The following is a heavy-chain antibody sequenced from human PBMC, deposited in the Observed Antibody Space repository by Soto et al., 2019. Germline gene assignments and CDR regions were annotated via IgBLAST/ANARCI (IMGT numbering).Heavy chain of an antibody. J-gene: IGHJ4*02. D-gene: IGHD6-13*01. V-gene: IGHV3-33*01. CDR2: IWYDGSNK. CDR3: ARGAAGTWIDY. CDR1: GFSFSSYA. Sequence: QVQLVEYGGGVVQPGTSLRFSCIASGFSFSSYAMHWVRQAPGKGLEWGAVIWYDGSNKYYADSVEGRFTISRDNSKNTLYLQMDSLRGEDTAIYYCARGAAGTWIDYWGQGTLVTVSS.